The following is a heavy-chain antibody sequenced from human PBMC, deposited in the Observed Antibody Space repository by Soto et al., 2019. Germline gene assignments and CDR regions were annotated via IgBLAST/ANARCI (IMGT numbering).Heavy chain of an antibody. J-gene: IGHJ4*02. V-gene: IGHV3-74*01. CDR3: ARRRRPSYNSDY. CDR2: INDDGRRT. D-gene: IGHD4-4*01. Sequence: EVQLVEPGGGLVQPGGPLRLTCAASGFTISSYWMHWVRQAPGKGLEWVSRINDDGRRTSYADSVKGRFTISRDNAKNTLYLQMNSLRDDDTALYYCARRRRPSYNSDYWGQGTLVTVSS. CDR1: GFTISSYW.